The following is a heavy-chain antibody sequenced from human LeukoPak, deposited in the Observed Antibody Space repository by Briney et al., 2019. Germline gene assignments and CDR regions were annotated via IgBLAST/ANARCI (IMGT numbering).Heavy chain of an antibody. CDR2: ISYDGSNK. CDR1: GFTFSSYA. D-gene: IGHD3-9*01. CDR3: ARSHYDILTGYYNWFDP. V-gene: IGHV3-30*04. J-gene: IGHJ5*02. Sequence: GGSLRLSCAASGFTFSSYAMHWVRQAPGKGLEWVAVISYDGSNKYYADSVKGRFTISRDNSKNTLYLQMNSLRAEDTAVYYCARSHYDILTGYYNWFDPWGQGTLVTVSS.